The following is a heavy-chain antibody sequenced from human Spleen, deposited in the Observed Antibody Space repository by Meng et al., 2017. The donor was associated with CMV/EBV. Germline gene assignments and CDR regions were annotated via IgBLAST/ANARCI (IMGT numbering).Heavy chain of an antibody. CDR2: SYWNNDE. J-gene: IGHJ5*02. V-gene: IGHV2-5*01. CDR1: GFSLTTGVVG. CDR3: ERSLSNWFDP. Sequence: TCTFSGFSLTTGVVGVGWIPQTPGEGLEWLALSYWNNDERYSPSLKNRLTSTKDTSKNQVVLTMTNMDPVDTATYYCERSLSNWFDPWGQGTLVTVSS.